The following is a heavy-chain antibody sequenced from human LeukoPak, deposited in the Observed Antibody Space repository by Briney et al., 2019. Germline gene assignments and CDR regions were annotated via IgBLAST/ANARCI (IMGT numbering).Heavy chain of an antibody. CDR3: ARSLQGNPTYDAFDI. Sequence: SETLSLTCTVSGGSISTYYWSWIRQPPGKGLEWIGEINHSGSTNYNPSLKSRVTISVDTSKNQFSLKLSSVTAADTAVYYCARSLQGNPTYDAFDIWGQGTMVTVSS. J-gene: IGHJ3*02. CDR1: GGSISTYY. CDR2: INHSGST. D-gene: IGHD4-23*01. V-gene: IGHV4-34*01.